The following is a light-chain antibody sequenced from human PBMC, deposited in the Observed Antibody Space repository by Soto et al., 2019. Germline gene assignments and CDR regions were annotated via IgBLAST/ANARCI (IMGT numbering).Light chain of an antibody. CDR3: QQYNKWPLT. Sequence: EVVITQSPSTLSVSPGERATLSCRASQSVSSNLAWYRQKPGQAPRLLMYGASTRATSISDRFSGSGSGTEFTLTISSLQSEDVAVYYCQQYNKWPLTFGGGTKVDIK. CDR1: QSVSSN. CDR2: GAS. V-gene: IGKV3-15*01. J-gene: IGKJ4*01.